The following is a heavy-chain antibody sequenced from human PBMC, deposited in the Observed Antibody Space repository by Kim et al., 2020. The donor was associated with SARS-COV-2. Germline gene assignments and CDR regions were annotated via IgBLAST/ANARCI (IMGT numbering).Heavy chain of an antibody. CDR3: AKTPSSGYFGWFDP. D-gene: IGHD3-22*01. V-gene: IGHV3-23*01. Sequence: DSVEGRFTISRDNSKNTLYLQMNNLRAEDTAVYYCAKTPSSGYFGWFDPWGQGTLVTVSS. J-gene: IGHJ5*02.